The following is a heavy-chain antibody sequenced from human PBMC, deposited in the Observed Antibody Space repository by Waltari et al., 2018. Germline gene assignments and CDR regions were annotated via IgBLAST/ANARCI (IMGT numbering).Heavy chain of an antibody. CDR1: GFTFSIYS. CDR3: ARWNIGADY. J-gene: IGHJ4*02. CDR2: INTRSTTL. Sequence: EVQLVESGGGSVQPGGSLRLSCAASGFTFSIYSMIWVRQAPGKGLEWVSYINTRSTTLYYAASVKARLTTSRDNAKNSLYLQMNSLRAEDTAVYYCARWNIGADYWGQGTLVTVSS. D-gene: IGHD2-15*01. V-gene: IGHV3-48*04.